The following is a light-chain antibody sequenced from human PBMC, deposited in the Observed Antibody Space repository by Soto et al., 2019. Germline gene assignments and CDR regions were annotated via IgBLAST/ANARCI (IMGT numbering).Light chain of an antibody. CDR1: QSVGSN. J-gene: IGKJ1*01. Sequence: EIVMTQSPATLSVSPGERATLSCRASQSVGSNLAWHQQKPGQAPSLLIYGASTRVTGIPARFSGSGSGTGFTLTISSLQSEDFALYYGQQYDNWPRTFGQGTKVEIK. CDR3: QQYDNWPRT. V-gene: IGKV3-15*01. CDR2: GAS.